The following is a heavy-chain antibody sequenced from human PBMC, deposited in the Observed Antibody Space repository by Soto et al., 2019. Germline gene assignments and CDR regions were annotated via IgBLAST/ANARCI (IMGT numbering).Heavy chain of an antibody. V-gene: IGHV1-69*08. J-gene: IGHJ5*02. D-gene: IGHD4-17*01. CDR1: GGTFSSYT. CDR2: IIPILGIA. Sequence: QVQLVQSGAEVKKPGSSVKVSCKASGGTFSSYTISWVRQAPGQGLEWMGRIIPILGIANYAQKFQGRVTMTADKSTRTADMELSSLRSEDTAVYYCERDVDDYGDANNWFDPWGQGTLVTVSS. CDR3: ERDVDDYGDANNWFDP.